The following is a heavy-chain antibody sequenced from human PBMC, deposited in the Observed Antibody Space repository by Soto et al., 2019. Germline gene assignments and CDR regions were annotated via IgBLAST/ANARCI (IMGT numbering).Heavy chain of an antibody. CDR1: GGSFSGYQ. Sequence: QVQLQQWGAGLLKPSETLSLTCAVYGGSFSGYQWTWIRQTPGKGLEWMGEINDTGNINYKPSLKSHVAILVDTANNHISLKLSSVTAADTAVYYCARGLILWFGELSRRGGYYYYMDVWGKGTSVTVSS. J-gene: IGHJ6*03. CDR3: ARGLILWFGELSRRGGYYYYMDV. D-gene: IGHD3-10*01. V-gene: IGHV4-34*01. CDR2: INDTGNI.